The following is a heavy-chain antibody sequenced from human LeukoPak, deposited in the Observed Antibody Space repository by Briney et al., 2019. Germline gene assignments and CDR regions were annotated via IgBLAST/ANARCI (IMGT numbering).Heavy chain of an antibody. J-gene: IGHJ6*03. CDR3: ARGEPGGYDLGYYYYYMDV. CDR1: GGTFSSYA. Sequence: GASVKVSCKASGGTFSSYAISWVRQAPGQGLEWMGGIIPIFGTANYAQEFQGRVTITADKSTSTAYMELSSLRSEDTAVYYCARGEPGGYDLGYYYYYMDVWGKGTTVTVSS. V-gene: IGHV1-69*06. D-gene: IGHD5-12*01. CDR2: IIPIFGTA.